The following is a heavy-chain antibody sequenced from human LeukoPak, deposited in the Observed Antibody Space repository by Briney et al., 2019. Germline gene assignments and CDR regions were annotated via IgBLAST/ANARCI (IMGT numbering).Heavy chain of an antibody. Sequence: ASVKVSCKASGGTFSSYAISWVRQAPGEGLEWMGGIIPIFGTANYAQKFQGRVTITADESTSTAYMELSSLRSEDTAVYYCAREGAYGDFPGVYWGQGTLVTVSS. CDR1: GGTFSSYA. D-gene: IGHD4-17*01. V-gene: IGHV1-69*13. CDR3: AREGAYGDFPGVY. J-gene: IGHJ4*02. CDR2: IIPIFGTA.